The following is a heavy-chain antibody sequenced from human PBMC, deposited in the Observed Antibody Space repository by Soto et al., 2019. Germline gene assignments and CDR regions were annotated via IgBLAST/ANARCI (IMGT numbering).Heavy chain of an antibody. CDR1: GGSITRNDHY. Sequence: QLQLQESGPGLVRPSETLSLICTVSGGSITRNDHYWGWIRQSPGKGLEWIGDIKSSGSTNYNLSLKSRVSMSVETSKNQVSLKMNSVTAADTAVYYCARLGSSGWYQGSDFDYWGQGTVVTVSS. CDR3: ARLGSSGWYQGSDFDY. V-gene: IGHV4-39*01. J-gene: IGHJ4*02. CDR2: IKSSGST. D-gene: IGHD6-19*01.